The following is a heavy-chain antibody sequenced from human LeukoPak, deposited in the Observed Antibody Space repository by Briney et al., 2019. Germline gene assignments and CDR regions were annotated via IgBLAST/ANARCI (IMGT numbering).Heavy chain of an antibody. V-gene: IGHV3-74*01. J-gene: IGHJ4*02. CDR2: INGEGSST. CDR1: GFTFSSYW. D-gene: IGHD4-17*01. Sequence: GGSLRLSCAASGFTFSSYWMHWVRQAPGKGLVWVSRINGEGSSTTYADSVKGRFTISRDNAKNTLYLQMNSLRAEDTAVYYCTTDGIYGDYVWGQGTLVTVSS. CDR3: TTDGIYGDYV.